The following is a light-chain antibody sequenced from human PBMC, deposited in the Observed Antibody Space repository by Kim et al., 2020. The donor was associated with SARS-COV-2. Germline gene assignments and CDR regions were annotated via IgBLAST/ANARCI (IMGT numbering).Light chain of an antibody. CDR2: LGS. J-gene: IGKJ3*01. CDR1: QSLLHSNGYNY. Sequence: DIVMTQSPLSLPVTPGEPASISCRSSQSLLHSNGYNYLDWYLQKRGQSPQLLIYLGSYRPSGVPDRFSGSGSGTDFTLKISRVEAEDVGVYYCMQALQTPFTFGPGTKVDIK. V-gene: IGKV2-28*01. CDR3: MQALQTPFT.